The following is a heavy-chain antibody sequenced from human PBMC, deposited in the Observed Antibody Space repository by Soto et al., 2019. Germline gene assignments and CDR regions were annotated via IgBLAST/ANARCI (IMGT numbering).Heavy chain of an antibody. CDR1: GAPMNRYY. CDR2: VFNSETS. CDR3: ARMIVVVVNTSWTAMSTGRWYFDL. J-gene: IGHJ2*01. D-gene: IGHD2-15*01. V-gene: IGHV4-59*01. Sequence: SETLSLTCTVSGAPMNRYYWSWIRQPPGKALEWIGYVFNSETSKYNPSLRSRIAMSVDRSKNQFSLTMTSLTAADTAVYFCARMIVVVVNTSWTAMSTGRWYFDLWGRGTLVTVS.